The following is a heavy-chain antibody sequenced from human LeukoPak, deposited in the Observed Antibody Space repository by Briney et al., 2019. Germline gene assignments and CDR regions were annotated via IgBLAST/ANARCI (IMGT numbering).Heavy chain of an antibody. D-gene: IGHD5-18*01. CDR3: ARRHRGYSYGYGDY. Sequence: SETLSLTCTASGGSISSSSYYWGWIRQPPGKGLEWIGSIYYSGSTYYNPSLKSRVTISVGTSKNQFSLKLSSVTAADTAVYYCARRHRGYSYGYGDYWGQGTLVTVSS. CDR1: GGSISSSSYY. J-gene: IGHJ4*02. V-gene: IGHV4-39*01. CDR2: IYYSGST.